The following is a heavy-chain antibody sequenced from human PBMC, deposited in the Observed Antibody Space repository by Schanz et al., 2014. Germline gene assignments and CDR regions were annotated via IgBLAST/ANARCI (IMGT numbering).Heavy chain of an antibody. D-gene: IGHD5-12*01. CDR1: GFTFSSYS. CDR2: FNDGGVNK. CDR3: ARDFHGYGPHLDY. V-gene: IGHV3-23*04. Sequence: EVQLVESGGGLIQPGGSLRLSCTASGFTFSSYSMNWVRQAPGKGLEWVSSFNDGGVNKYYADSVKGRFTISSDNSKSTLYLQMSSLRAEDTAVYYCARDFHGYGPHLDYWGQGSLVTVSS. J-gene: IGHJ4*02.